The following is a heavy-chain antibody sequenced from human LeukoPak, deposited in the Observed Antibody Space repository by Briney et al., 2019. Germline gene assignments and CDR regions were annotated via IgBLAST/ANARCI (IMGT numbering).Heavy chain of an antibody. CDR3: AIGLQSFDY. CDR2: INPSGGST. V-gene: IGHV1-46*03. D-gene: IGHD5-24*01. J-gene: IGHJ4*02. Sequence: ASVKVSCKASGHTFTNYYMHWVRQAPGQGLEWMGIINPSGGSTSYAQKFRGRVTMTRDTSTTTVYMELSSLRSEDTAVYYCAIGLQSFDYWGQGTLVTVSS. CDR1: GHTFTNYY.